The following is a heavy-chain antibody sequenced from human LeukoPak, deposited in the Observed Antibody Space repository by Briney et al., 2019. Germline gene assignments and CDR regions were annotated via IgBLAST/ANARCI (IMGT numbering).Heavy chain of an antibody. D-gene: IGHD3-22*01. CDR1: GGSISSYY. CDR2: IYYSGST. CDR3: ARDKSAYYYDSSGYPRIYYMDV. V-gene: IGHV4-59*01. Sequence: PSETLSLTCTVSGGSISSYYWSWIRQPPGKGLEWIGYIYYSGSTNYNPSLKSRVTISVDTSKNQFSLKLSSVTAADTVVYYCARDKSAYYYDSSGYPRIYYMDVWGKGTTVTVSS. J-gene: IGHJ6*03.